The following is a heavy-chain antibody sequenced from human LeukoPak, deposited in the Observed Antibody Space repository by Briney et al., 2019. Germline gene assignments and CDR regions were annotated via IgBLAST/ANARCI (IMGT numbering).Heavy chain of an antibody. CDR2: ISGTGVST. V-gene: IGHV3-23*01. J-gene: IGHJ4*02. CDR1: EFTFSSYA. D-gene: IGHD3-22*01. CDR3: AKELNYYDSSGYFDY. Sequence: GGSLRLSCVVSEFTFSSYAMSWVRQAPGKGLEWVSAISGTGVSTYYADSVKGRFTISRDNSKNTLYLQMNSLRAEDTAVCYCAKELNYYDSSGYFDYWGQGTLVTVSS.